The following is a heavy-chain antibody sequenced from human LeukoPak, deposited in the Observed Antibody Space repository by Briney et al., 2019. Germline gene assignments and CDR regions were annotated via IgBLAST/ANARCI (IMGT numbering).Heavy chain of an antibody. CDR2: IYYSGST. D-gene: IGHD6-13*01. V-gene: IGHV4-59*12. J-gene: IGHJ4*02. CDR1: GGSISSYY. CDR3: ARVGGGYSSSWYVN. Sequence: SETLSLTCTVSGGSISSYYWNWIRQPPGKGLEWIGYIYYSGSTKYNPSLKSRVTMSVDTSKNQFSLKLSSVTAADTAVYYCARVGGGYSSSWYVNWGQGTLVTVSS.